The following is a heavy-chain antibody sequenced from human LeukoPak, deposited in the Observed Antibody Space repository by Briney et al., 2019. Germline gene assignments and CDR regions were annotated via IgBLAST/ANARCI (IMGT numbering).Heavy chain of an antibody. J-gene: IGHJ5*02. CDR3: ARDRVWYSGSWYVPTKTNWFDP. Sequence: GGSLRLSCAASGFTFSSYWMHWVRQAPGKGLVWVSRINSDGSSTSYADSVKGRFTISRDNAKNTLYLQMNSLRAEDTAVYYCARDRVWYSGSWYVPTKTNWFDPWGQGTLVTVSS. CDR2: INSDGSST. CDR1: GFTFSSYW. V-gene: IGHV3-74*01. D-gene: IGHD6-13*01.